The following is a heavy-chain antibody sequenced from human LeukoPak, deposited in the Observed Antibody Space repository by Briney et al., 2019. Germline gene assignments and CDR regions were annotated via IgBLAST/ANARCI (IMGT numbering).Heavy chain of an antibody. Sequence: SVKVSCKASGGTFSSYAISWVRQAPGQGLEWMGGIIPIFGTANCAQKFQGRVTITADESTSTAYMELSSLRSEDTAVYYCAVTPNYYDSSGYDFAYWGQGTLVTVSS. J-gene: IGHJ4*02. CDR2: IIPIFGTA. V-gene: IGHV1-69*01. CDR3: AVTPNYYDSSGYDFAY. CDR1: GGTFSSYA. D-gene: IGHD3-22*01.